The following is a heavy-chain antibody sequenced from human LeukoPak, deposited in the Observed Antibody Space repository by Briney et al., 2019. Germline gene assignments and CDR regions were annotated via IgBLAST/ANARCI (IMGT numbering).Heavy chain of an antibody. V-gene: IGHV3-66*01. J-gene: IGHJ4*02. D-gene: IGHD6-6*01. CDR2: IYSGGST. CDR1: GFSFTIAW. Sequence: GGSLRLSCAASGFSFTIAWMSWVRQAPGKGLEWVSVIYSGGSTDYADSVKGRFTISRDNSKNTLYLQMNSLTAEDTAVYYCARESFAARWDWGQGTLVTVSS. CDR3: ARESFAARWD.